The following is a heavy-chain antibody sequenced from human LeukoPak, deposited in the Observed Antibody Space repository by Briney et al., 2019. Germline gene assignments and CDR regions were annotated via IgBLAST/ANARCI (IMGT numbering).Heavy chain of an antibody. J-gene: IGHJ4*02. Sequence: GGSLRLSCVASGLSFSSYWMAWVRQAPGKGLEWVANIKYDGTHKFYADSVKGRFTISRDNAKNSLFLEMNCLTADDTAVYFCASSHDSSGNDWGQGTLVTVSS. CDR1: GLSFSSYW. V-gene: IGHV3-7*01. CDR2: IKYDGTHK. CDR3: ASSHDSSGND. D-gene: IGHD3-22*01.